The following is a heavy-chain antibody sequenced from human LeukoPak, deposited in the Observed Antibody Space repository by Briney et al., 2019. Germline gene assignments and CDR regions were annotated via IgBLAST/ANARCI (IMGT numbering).Heavy chain of an antibody. CDR2: ISGSGGST. V-gene: IGHV3-23*01. CDR1: GLTFSDYG. D-gene: IGHD5-12*01. Sequence: TGGSLRLSCAASGLTFSDYGMSWVRQAPGKGLEWVSAISGSGGSTYYADSVKGRFTISRDNSKNTPYLQMNSLRAEDTAVYYCAKAGGYDAFDIWGQGTMVTVSS. CDR3: AKAGGYDAFDI. J-gene: IGHJ3*02.